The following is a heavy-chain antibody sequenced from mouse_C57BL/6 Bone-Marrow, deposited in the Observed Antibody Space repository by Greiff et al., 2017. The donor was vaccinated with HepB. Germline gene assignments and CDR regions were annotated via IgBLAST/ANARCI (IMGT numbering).Heavy chain of an antibody. CDR2: IYPRSGNT. CDR3: ARGIYYDYWYFDV. J-gene: IGHJ1*03. CDR1: GYTFTSYG. D-gene: IGHD2-4*01. V-gene: IGHV1-81*01. Sequence: VKLQESGAELARPGASVKLSCKASGYTFTSYGISWVKQRTGQGLEWIGEIYPRSGNTYYNEKFKGKATLTADKSSSTAYMELRSLTSEDSAVYFCARGIYYDYWYFDVWGTGTTVTVSS.